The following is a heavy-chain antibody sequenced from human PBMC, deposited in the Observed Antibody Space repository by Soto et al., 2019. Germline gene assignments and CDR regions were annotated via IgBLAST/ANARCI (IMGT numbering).Heavy chain of an antibody. CDR1: GGSISSGDYY. CDR3: ARDLRITMVQGVIISWFDP. D-gene: IGHD3-10*01. J-gene: IGHJ5*02. V-gene: IGHV4-30-4*01. CDR2: IYYSGST. Sequence: PSETLSLTCTVSGGSISSGDYYWSWIRQPPGKGLEWIGYIYYSGSTYYNPSLKSRVTMSVDTSKNQFSLKLSSVTAADTAVYYCARDLRITMVQGVIISWFDPWGQGTLVTVSS.